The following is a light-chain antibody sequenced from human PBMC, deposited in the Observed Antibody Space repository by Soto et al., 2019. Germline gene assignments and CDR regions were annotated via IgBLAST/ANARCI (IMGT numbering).Light chain of an antibody. Sequence: DIQMTQSPSSLSASVGDRVTITCRASQSISSYLNWYQQKPGKAPKLLIYAASSLQSGVPSRFSGSGSGTDFTLTISSLQHEDFETYYCQQSYSTLLTFGGGTKVDIK. CDR2: AAS. CDR3: QQSYSTLLT. J-gene: IGKJ4*01. V-gene: IGKV1-39*01. CDR1: QSISSY.